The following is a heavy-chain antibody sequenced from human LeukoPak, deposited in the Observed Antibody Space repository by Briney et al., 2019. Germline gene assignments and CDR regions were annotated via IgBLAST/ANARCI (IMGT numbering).Heavy chain of an antibody. D-gene: IGHD1-1*01. CDR2: AFHSGTS. V-gene: IGHV4-4*02. Sequence: PSGTLSLTCSVSGGSISTNWWSWVRQSPGEGLEWTGEAFHSGTSNYKPSLKSRVTTSLDKSKNQFSLSLSSVTAADTAVYYCARHTSLSGQRGFDSWGQGILVTVSS. CDR1: GGSISTNW. CDR3: ARHTSLSGQRGFDS. J-gene: IGHJ4*02.